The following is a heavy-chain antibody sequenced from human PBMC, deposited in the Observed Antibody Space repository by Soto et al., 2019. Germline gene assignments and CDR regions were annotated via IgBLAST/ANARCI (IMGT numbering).Heavy chain of an antibody. V-gene: IGHV2-5*02. D-gene: IGHD3-22*01. CDR1: GFSLSTSGVG. CDR2: IYWDDDK. Sequence: QITLKESGPTLVKPTQTLTLTCTFSGFSLSTSGVGVGWIRQPPGKALEWLALIYWDDDKRYSPSLKSRLTITKDSSKIQFVHTITNMDPFDTATYYCAHKADSSGYYYWGYFHYWGQGTLVTASS. CDR3: AHKADSSGYYYWGYFHY. J-gene: IGHJ4*02.